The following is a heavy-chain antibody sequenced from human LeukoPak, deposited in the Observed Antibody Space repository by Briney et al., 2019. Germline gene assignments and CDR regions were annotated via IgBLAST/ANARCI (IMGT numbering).Heavy chain of an antibody. V-gene: IGHV1-46*01. CDR3: ARGKGMTMVQGVINY. CDR1: GYTFTSYY. Sequence: ASVKVSCKASGYTFTSYYMHWVRQAPGQGLEWMGIINPSGGSTSYAQKFQGRVTMTRDTSISTAYMELSRLISDDTAVYYCARGKGMTMVQGVINYWGQGTLVTVSS. J-gene: IGHJ4*02. D-gene: IGHD3-10*01. CDR2: INPSGGST.